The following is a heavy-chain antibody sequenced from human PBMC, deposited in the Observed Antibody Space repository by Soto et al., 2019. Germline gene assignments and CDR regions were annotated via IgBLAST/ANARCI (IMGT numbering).Heavy chain of an antibody. CDR1: GFTFSNYG. CDR2: ICNSGSTR. CDR3: ARQSPLASVDY. J-gene: IGHJ4*02. D-gene: IGHD3-16*01. Sequence: GGSLRLSCAASGFTFSNYGMHWFRQAPGKGLEWMSHICNSGSTRYYADSVRGRFTISRDNAKNILYLRMDSLRDEDTAVYYCARQSPLASVDYWGQGTLVTVS. V-gene: IGHV3-48*02.